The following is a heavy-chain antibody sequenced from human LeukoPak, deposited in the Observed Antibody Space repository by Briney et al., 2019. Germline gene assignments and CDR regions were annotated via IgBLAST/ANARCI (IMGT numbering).Heavy chain of an antibody. CDR1: GGSISSYY. CDR2: IYYSGST. V-gene: IGHV4-59*08. J-gene: IGHJ6*02. Sequence: SETLSLTCTVSGGSISSYYWSWIRQPPGKGLEWIGYIYYSGSTNYNPSLKSRVTISVDTSKNQFSLKLSSVTAADTDVYYCARQYGSTVTTEGVDYYNDHGMDVWGQGTTGTVSS. CDR3: ARQYGSTVTTEGVDYYNDHGMDV. D-gene: IGHD4-17*01.